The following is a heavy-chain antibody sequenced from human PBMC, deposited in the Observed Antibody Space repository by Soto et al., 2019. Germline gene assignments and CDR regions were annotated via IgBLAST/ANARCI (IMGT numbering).Heavy chain of an antibody. J-gene: IGHJ6*02. Sequence: EVQLVESGGGLVKPGGSLRLSCAASGFTFSSYSMNWVRQAPGKGLEWVSSISSSSSYIYYADSVKGRFTISRDNAKNSLYLQMKSLRAEDTAVYYCARAPGYCSSTSCYVDFHYYYGMDVWGQGTTVTVSS. CDR1: GFTFSSYS. CDR2: ISSSSSYI. V-gene: IGHV3-21*01. D-gene: IGHD2-2*03. CDR3: ARAPGYCSSTSCYVDFHYYYGMDV.